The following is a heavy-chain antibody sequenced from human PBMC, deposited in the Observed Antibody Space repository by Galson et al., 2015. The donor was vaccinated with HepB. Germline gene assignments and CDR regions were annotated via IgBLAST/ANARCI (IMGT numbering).Heavy chain of an antibody. CDR1: GFTFSSYA. CDR2: ISYDGSNK. J-gene: IGHJ4*02. D-gene: IGHD3-22*01. CDR3: ARPVYDSSGFTFDY. Sequence: SLRLSCAASGFTFSSYAMNWVRQAPGKGLEWVAVISYDGSNKYYADSVKGRFTISRDNSKNTLYLQMNSLRTEDTAVYYCARPVYDSSGFTFDYWGQGTLVPVSS. V-gene: IGHV3-30-3*01.